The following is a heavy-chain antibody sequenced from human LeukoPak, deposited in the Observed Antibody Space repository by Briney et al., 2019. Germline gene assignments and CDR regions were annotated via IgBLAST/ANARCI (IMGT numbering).Heavy chain of an antibody. Sequence: SETLSLTCAVSGYSISSGYYWGWIRQPPGKGLEWIGSIYHSGSTYYTPSLKSRVTISVDTSKNQFSLKLSSVTAADTAVYYWAEPSYYPYYLDVWGKGTTVTVSS. CDR3: AEPSYYPYYLDV. CDR2: IYHSGST. D-gene: IGHD1-14*01. J-gene: IGHJ6*03. CDR1: GYSISSGYY. V-gene: IGHV4-38-2*01.